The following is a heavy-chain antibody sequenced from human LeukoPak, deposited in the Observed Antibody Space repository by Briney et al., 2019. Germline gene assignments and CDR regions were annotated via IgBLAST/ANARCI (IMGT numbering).Heavy chain of an antibody. Sequence: PGGSLRLSCAASGFTFSSYAMSWVRQAPGKGLEWVSAISGSGGRTHYADAVKGRYPLPRDKSKHTLSLKMNSLRAEDTAVYYCAKGVGYSNYVYFDYWGQGTLVTVSS. CDR1: GFTFSSYA. J-gene: IGHJ4*02. CDR3: AKGVGYSNYVYFDY. V-gene: IGHV3-23*01. CDR2: ISGSGGRT. D-gene: IGHD4-11*01.